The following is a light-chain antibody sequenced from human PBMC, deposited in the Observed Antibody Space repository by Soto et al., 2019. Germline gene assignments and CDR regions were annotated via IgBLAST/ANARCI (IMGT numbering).Light chain of an antibody. CDR1: QSISSK. CDR3: QQYNSWLQIT. V-gene: IGKV3-15*01. Sequence: EIVMTQSPATLSVSPGERATLSCRASQSISSKVGWYQQRPGQAPRLLMYGASTRATGIPARFSGSGSGPEFTLSISSLEAADSSVYYCQQYNSWLQITFGQATRLEIK. J-gene: IGKJ5*01. CDR2: GAS.